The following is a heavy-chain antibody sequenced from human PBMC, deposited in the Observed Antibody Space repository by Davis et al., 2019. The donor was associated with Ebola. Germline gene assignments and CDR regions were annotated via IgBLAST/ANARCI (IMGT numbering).Heavy chain of an antibody. CDR1: GGSISSGGYY. CDR2: MAYSGST. V-gene: IGHV4-39*07. CDR3: ASLRDCSAGRCFPWVDV. J-gene: IGHJ6*02. D-gene: IGHD2-15*01. Sequence: GSLRLSCTVSGGSISSGGYYWGWFRQPPGKGLEWIGSMAYSGSTSNNPSLKSRVTMSVDKSKSQFSLNLNSVTAADTAVYYCASLRDCSAGRCFPWVDVWGQGTTVTVSS.